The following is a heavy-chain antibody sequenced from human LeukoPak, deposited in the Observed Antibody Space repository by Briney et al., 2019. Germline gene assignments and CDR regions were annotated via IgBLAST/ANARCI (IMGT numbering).Heavy chain of an antibody. CDR1: GFTFSSYA. CDR3: ARSRITMVRGPYGMDV. CDR2: IYSGGST. V-gene: IGHV3-53*01. D-gene: IGHD3-10*01. J-gene: IGHJ6*02. Sequence: GGCLRLSCAASGFTFSSYAMSWVRQAPGKGLEWVSVIYSGGSTYYADSVKGRFTISRDNSKNTLYLQMNSLRAEDTAVYYCARSRITMVRGPYGMDVWGQGTTVTVPS.